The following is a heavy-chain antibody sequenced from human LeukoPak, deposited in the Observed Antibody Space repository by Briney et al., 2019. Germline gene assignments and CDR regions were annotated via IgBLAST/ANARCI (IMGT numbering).Heavy chain of an antibody. CDR1: GFTFSSYS. V-gene: IGHV3-21*01. D-gene: IGHD6-6*01. Sequence: PGGSLRLSCAASGFTFSSYSMNWVRQAPGKGLEWVSSISSSSSYIYYADSVKGRFTISRDNAKNSLYLQMNSLRAEDTAVYYCARDGGGIAARPGPNWFDPWGQGTLVTVPS. CDR3: ARDGGGIAARPGPNWFDP. CDR2: ISSSSSYI. J-gene: IGHJ5*02.